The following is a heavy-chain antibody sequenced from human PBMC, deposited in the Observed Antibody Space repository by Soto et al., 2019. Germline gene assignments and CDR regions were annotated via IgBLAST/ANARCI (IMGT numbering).Heavy chain of an antibody. D-gene: IGHD2-2*01. CDR3: ARGDIVVVPAARAPSYWFDP. Sequence: SETLSLTCAVYGGSFSGYYWSWIRQPPGKGLEWIGEINHSGSTNYNPSLKSRVTISVDTSKNQFSLKLSSVTAADTAVYYCARGDIVVVPAARAPSYWFDPWGQGTLVTVSS. CDR2: INHSGST. CDR1: GGSFSGYY. V-gene: IGHV4-34*01. J-gene: IGHJ5*02.